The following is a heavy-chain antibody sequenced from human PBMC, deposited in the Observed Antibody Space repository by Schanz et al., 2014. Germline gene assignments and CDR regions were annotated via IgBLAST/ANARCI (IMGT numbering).Heavy chain of an antibody. Sequence: QVQLVQSGAEVKKPGASVKVSCKASGYTFTDYHIHWVRQAPGQGLEWMGRINPNSGGTNFAQKFQGRVTVTRDTSISTAYMELGSLRFDDTAVYYCARDRQNIASPATGFDSWGPGTLVTVSS. CDR3: ARDRQNIASPATGFDS. CDR2: INPNSGGT. D-gene: IGHD6-13*01. J-gene: IGHJ4*02. CDR1: GYTFTDYH. V-gene: IGHV1-2*06.